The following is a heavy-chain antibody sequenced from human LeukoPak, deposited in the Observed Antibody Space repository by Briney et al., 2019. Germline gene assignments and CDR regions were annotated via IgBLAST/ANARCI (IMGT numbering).Heavy chain of an antibody. J-gene: IGHJ4*02. CDR2: ISYDGSSK. CDR1: GITFSSHG. Sequence: PGRSLRLSCAASGITFSSHGMNWARQAPGKGLEWVAVISYDGSSKYYADSVKGRFTISRDNSKNTLYLQMNSLRAEDTAVYYCGKDYGISTSGPLDYWGQGTLVTVSS. V-gene: IGHV3-30*18. D-gene: IGHD2-2*01. CDR3: GKDYGISTSGPLDY.